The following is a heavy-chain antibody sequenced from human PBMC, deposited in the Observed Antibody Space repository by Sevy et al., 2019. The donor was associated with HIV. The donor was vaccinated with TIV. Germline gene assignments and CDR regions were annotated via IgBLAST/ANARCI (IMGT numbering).Heavy chain of an antibody. Sequence: GGSLRLSCAASGFSFSWYWMSWVRQTPEKGLEWVANINQDESEKNYVDSVRGRFTISRDNAKNSLYLQMNSLRVDDTAVYYCATKAGSRPHDAFDTWGQGTMVTVSS. D-gene: IGHD3-10*01. V-gene: IGHV3-7*01. CDR2: INQDESEK. CDR1: GFSFSWYW. J-gene: IGHJ3*02. CDR3: ATKAGSRPHDAFDT.